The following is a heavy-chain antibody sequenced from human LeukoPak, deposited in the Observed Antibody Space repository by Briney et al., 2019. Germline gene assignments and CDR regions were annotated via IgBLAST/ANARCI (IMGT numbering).Heavy chain of an antibody. V-gene: IGHV4-34*01. J-gene: IGHJ6*02. CDR2: INHSGST. D-gene: IGHD6-6*01. CDR1: GGSFSGYY. Sequence: SETLSLTCAVYGGSFSGYYWSWIRQPPRKGLEWIGEINHSGSTNYSPSLKSRVTISVDTSKNQFSLKLSSVTAADTAVYYCARLPTLARAYYYYGMDVWGQGTTVTVSS. CDR3: ARLPTLARAYYYYGMDV.